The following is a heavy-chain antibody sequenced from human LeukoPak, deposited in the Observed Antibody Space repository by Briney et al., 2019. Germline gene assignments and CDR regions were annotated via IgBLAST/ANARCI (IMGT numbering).Heavy chain of an antibody. Sequence: GGSLRLSCVASGFTFSGNWMNWVRQAPGKGLVWVSRISGDGSDITYADSVKGRFTISRDNARNTLYLQMNRLRVEDTAVYYCVSLGGITVTGPYDFDCWGQGTVVTVSS. CDR1: GFTFSGNW. V-gene: IGHV3-74*03. CDR3: VSLGGITVTGPYDFDC. CDR2: ISGDGSDI. J-gene: IGHJ4*02. D-gene: IGHD1-20*01.